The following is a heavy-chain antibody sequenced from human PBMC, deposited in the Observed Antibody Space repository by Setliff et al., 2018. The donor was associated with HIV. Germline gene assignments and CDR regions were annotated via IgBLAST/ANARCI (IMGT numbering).Heavy chain of an antibody. J-gene: IGHJ6*03. CDR1: GGSFNGYS. D-gene: IGHD3-10*01. V-gene: IGHV4-34*01. CDR3: AREWYYGSGSYWASYYYYYYYMDV. CDR2: VNHSGST. Sequence: PSETLSLTCAVYGGSFNGYSWTWIRQPPGKGLEWIGGVNHSGSTKYNPSLKSRVTMSVDTSKNQFSLKLSSVTAADTAVYYCAREWYYGSGSYWASYYYYYYYMDVWCKGTTVTVSS.